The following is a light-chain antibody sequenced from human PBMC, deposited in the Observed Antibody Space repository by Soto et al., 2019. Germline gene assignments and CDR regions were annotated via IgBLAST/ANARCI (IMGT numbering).Light chain of an antibody. CDR3: QQYGSSPFT. V-gene: IGKV3-20*01. Sequence: EIVMTQSPATLSVSPGERATLSCRASQSVNIYLAWYQQKPGQAPRLLIYGASSRATGIPDRFSGGGSGTDFTLTISRLEPEDFAVYYCQQYGSSPFTFGPGTKVDIK. CDR2: GAS. CDR1: QSVNIY. J-gene: IGKJ3*01.